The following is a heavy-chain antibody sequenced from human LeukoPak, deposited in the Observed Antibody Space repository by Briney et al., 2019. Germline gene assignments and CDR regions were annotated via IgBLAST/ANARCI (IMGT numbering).Heavy chain of an antibody. CDR2: IYYSGNT. Sequence: SETLSLTCTVSGGSISSDYWSWIRQPPGKGLEWIGYIYYSGNTNYNPSLKSRVTISLDTSKNQFSLKLSSVTAADTAVFYCARRTGYYDGFDYWGQGTLVTVSS. D-gene: IGHD3/OR15-3a*01. CDR3: ARRTGYYDGFDY. V-gene: IGHV4-59*01. CDR1: GGSISSDY. J-gene: IGHJ4*02.